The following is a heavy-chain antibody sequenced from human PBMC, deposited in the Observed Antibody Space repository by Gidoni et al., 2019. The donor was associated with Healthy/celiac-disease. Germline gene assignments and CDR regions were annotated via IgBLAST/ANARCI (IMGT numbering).Heavy chain of an antibody. CDR1: GFTFSSYS. CDR2: ISSSSSYI. D-gene: IGHD3-22*01. V-gene: IGHV3-21*01. CDR3: ARGLNYYDSSVTGWFDP. J-gene: IGHJ5*02. Sequence: EVQLVASGGGLVKPGGSLRLSCAASGFTFSSYSMNWVRQAPGKGLEWVSSISSSSSYIYYADSVKGRFTISRDNAKNSLYLQMNSLRAEDTAVYYCARGLNYYDSSVTGWFDPWGQGTLVTVSS.